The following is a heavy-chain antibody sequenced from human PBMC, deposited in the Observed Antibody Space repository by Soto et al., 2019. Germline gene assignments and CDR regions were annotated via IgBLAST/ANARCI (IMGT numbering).Heavy chain of an antibody. CDR2: IRSKANSYAT. CDR3: TRVGSRSIAAAGDFDY. Sequence: GGSLRLSCAASGFTFSGSAMHWVRQASGKGLEWVGRIRSKANSYATAYAASVKGRFTISRDDSKNTAYLQMNSLKTEDTAVYYCTRVGSRSIAAAGDFDYWGQGTLVTVSS. CDR1: GFTFSGSA. V-gene: IGHV3-73*01. J-gene: IGHJ4*02. D-gene: IGHD6-13*01.